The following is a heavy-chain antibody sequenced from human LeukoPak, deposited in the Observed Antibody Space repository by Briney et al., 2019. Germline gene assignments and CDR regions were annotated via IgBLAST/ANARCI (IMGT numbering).Heavy chain of an antibody. CDR1: GYTLTELS. CDR3: ATAPSHYSNSPFDY. D-gene: IGHD4-11*01. J-gene: IGHJ4*02. V-gene: IGHV1-24*01. CDR2: FDPEDGET. Sequence: ASVKVSCKVSGYTLTELSMHWVRQAPGKGLEWMGGFDPEDGETIYAQKFQGRVTMTEDTSTDTAYMELSSLRSEDTAVYYCATAPSHYSNSPFDYWGQGTLATVSS.